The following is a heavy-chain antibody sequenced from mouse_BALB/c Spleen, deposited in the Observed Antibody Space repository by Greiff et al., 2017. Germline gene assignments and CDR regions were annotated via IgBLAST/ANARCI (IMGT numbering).Heavy chain of an antibody. CDR2: ISNGGGST. V-gene: IGHV5-12-2*01. J-gene: IGHJ2*01. Sequence: EVQLVESGGGLVQPGGSLKLSCAASGFTFSSYTMSWVRQTPEKRLEWVAYISNGGGSTYYPDTVKGRFTISRDNAKNTLYLQMSSLKSEDTAMYYCASLYDGYYFDYWGQGTTLTVSS. CDR1: GFTFSSYT. D-gene: IGHD2-3*01. CDR3: ASLYDGYYFDY.